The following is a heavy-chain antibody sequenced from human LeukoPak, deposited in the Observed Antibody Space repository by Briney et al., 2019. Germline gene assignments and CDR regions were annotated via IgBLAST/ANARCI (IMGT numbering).Heavy chain of an antibody. Sequence: GGSLRLSCAASGFIFSQYSINWVRQAPGKGLEWVSHIRSTGDTFYADSVKGRFTISRDNARNSLYLQMNSLRAEDTAVYYCARATSDYDDYGFDYWGQGTLVTVSS. CDR3: ARATSDYDDYGFDY. V-gene: IGHV3-48*01. CDR2: IRSTGDT. J-gene: IGHJ4*02. D-gene: IGHD4-17*01. CDR1: GFIFSQYS.